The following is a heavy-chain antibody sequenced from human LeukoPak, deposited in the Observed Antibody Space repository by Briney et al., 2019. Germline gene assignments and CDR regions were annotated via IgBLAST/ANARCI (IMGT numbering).Heavy chain of an antibody. D-gene: IGHD6-19*01. CDR2: IYHSGST. V-gene: IGHV4-38-2*02. CDR1: GYSISSGYY. CDR3: ARGRGPQWLVPFDY. Sequence: SETLSLTCTVSGYSISSGYYWGWIRQPPGKGLEWIGSIYHSGSTYYNPSLKSRVTISVDTSKNQFSLKLSSVTAADTAVYYCARGRGPQWLVPFDYWGQGTLVTVSS. J-gene: IGHJ4*02.